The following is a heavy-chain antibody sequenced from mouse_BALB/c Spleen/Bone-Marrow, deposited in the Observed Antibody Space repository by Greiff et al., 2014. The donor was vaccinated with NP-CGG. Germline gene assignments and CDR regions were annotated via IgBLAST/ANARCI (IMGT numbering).Heavy chain of an antibody. D-gene: IGHD1-1*01. V-gene: IGHV5-6-3*01. CDR1: GFTFSSYG. J-gene: IGHJ2*01. Sequence: DVKLVESGGGLVQPGGSLKLSCAASGFTFSSYGMSWVRQTPDKRLELVATINSNGGSTYYPDSVKGRFTISRDNAKNNLYLQMSSLKSEDTAMYYCARERYYGNGRIFEYWGQGTTLTVSS. CDR3: ARERYYGNGRIFEY. CDR2: INSNGGST.